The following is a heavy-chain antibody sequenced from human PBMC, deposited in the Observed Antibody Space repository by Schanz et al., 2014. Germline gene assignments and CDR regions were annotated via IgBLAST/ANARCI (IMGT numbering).Heavy chain of an antibody. V-gene: IGHV3-33*06. CDR3: AKDPSHGDYDYYFDY. CDR2: IWYDGSNK. Sequence: QVQMVESGGGVVQPGRSLRLSCAASGFAFSVYGMHWVRQAPGKGPEWVAFIWYDGSNKYYADSVKGRFTISRDNSKNTLYLQMNSLRAEDTAVYYCAKDPSHGDYDYYFDYWGQGTLVNVSS. CDR1: GFAFSVYG. D-gene: IGHD3-22*01. J-gene: IGHJ4*02.